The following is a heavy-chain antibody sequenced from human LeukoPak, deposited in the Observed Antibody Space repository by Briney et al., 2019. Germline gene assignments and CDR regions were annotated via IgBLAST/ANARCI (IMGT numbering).Heavy chain of an antibody. CDR1: GYTFTSYG. CDR3: AKDQKTRLQYTPDGY. D-gene: IGHD4-11*01. J-gene: IGHJ4*02. CDR2: ISAYNGNT. V-gene: IGHV1-18*01. Sequence: ASVKVSCKASGYTFTSYGISWVRQAPGQGLEWMGWISAYNGNTNYAQKLQGRVTMTTDTSTSTAYMELRSLRSDDTAVYYCAKDQKTRLQYTPDGYWGQGTLVTVSS.